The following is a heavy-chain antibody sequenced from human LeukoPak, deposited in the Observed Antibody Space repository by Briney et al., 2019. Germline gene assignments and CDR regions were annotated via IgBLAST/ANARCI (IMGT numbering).Heavy chain of an antibody. CDR1: GGSISSYY. V-gene: IGHV4-59*12. CDR3: ASHSSSWSDGG. CDR2: IYYSGST. J-gene: IGHJ4*02. Sequence: SETLSLTCTVSGGSISSYYWSWIRQPPGKGLEWIGYIYYSGSTYYNPSLKSRVTISVDTSKNQFSLKLSSVTAADTAVYYCASHSSSWSDGGWGQGTLVTVSS. D-gene: IGHD6-13*01.